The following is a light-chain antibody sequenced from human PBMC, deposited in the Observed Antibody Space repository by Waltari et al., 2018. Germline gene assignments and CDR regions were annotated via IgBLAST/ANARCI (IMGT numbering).Light chain of an antibody. V-gene: IGKV1-39*01. Sequence: DIQMTQSPSSLSASVGDRVTITCRASQSISSYLNWYQQKPGKAPKLLIYAASSLQSGVPSRFSGSGSGTDFTLTISSLQPEDFATYYCQQSYSTSSAYTFGQGTKLEIK. CDR1: QSISSY. CDR2: AAS. CDR3: QQSYSTSSAYT. J-gene: IGKJ2*01.